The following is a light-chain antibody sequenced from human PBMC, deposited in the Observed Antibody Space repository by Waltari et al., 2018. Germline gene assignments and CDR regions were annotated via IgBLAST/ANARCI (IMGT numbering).Light chain of an antibody. J-gene: IGLJ2*01. CDR2: EVN. V-gene: IGLV2-23*02. CDR1: SSDVGRYVL. CDR3: CSYAGSSVFKVL. Sequence: QSALTQPASVSGSPGQSITISCTGTSSDVGRYVLVSWYQQHPGKAHKLMIYEVNKRPSGVSDRFSGSKSGSTAFLTISGLQAEDEAHYYCCSYAGSSVFKVLFGGGTKLTVL.